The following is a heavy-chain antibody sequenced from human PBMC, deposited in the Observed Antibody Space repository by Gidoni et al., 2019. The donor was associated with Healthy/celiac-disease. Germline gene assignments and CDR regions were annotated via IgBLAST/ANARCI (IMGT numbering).Heavy chain of an antibody. Sequence: QLQLQQWGAGLLKPSETLSLTCAVSGGSFSGYYWSWIRQPPGKGLEWIGEINHSGSTNYNPSLKSRVTISVDASKNQFSLKLSSVTAADTAVYYCARGSRRITMVRGVMLAFDIWGQGTMVTVSS. CDR1: GGSFSGYY. CDR3: ARGSRRITMVRGVMLAFDI. CDR2: INHSGST. V-gene: IGHV4-34*01. J-gene: IGHJ3*02. D-gene: IGHD3-10*01.